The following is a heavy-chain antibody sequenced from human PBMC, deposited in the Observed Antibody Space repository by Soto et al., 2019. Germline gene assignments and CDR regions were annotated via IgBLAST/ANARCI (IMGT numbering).Heavy chain of an antibody. CDR2: MNPNSGNT. CDR3: ARLSGYDFWSGYWDYYYGMDV. D-gene: IGHD3-3*01. Sequence: QVQLVQSGAEVKKPGASVKVSCKASGYTFTSYDINWVRQATGQGLEWMGWMNPNSGNTGYAQKFQGRVTMTRNTSISTAYMELSSLRSEDTAVYYCARLSGYDFWSGYWDYYYGMDVWGQGTTVTVSS. V-gene: IGHV1-8*01. CDR1: GYTFTSYD. J-gene: IGHJ6*02.